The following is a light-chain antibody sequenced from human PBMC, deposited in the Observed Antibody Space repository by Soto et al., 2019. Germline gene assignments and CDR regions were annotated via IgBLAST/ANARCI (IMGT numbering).Light chain of an antibody. CDR2: DVT. CDR1: SSD. Sequence: QSVLTQPASVSGSPGQSIAISCTGTSSDVSWYQHHPGKAPKLMIYDVTKRPSGVSNRFSGSKSGNTASLTISGLQAEDEADYYCSSYTSSTTQIFGIGNKVTVL. CDR3: SSYTSSTTQI. J-gene: IGLJ1*01. V-gene: IGLV2-14*03.